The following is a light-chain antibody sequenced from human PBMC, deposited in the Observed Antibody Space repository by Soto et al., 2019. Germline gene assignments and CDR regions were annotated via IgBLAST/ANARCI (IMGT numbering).Light chain of an antibody. CDR3: SSYTSSSTHFV. J-gene: IGLJ2*01. V-gene: IGLV2-14*01. CDR1: SSDVGGYNY. CDR2: DVS. Sequence: QSALTQPASVSGSPGQSITISCTGTSSDVGGYNYVSWYQQHPGKAPKLMIYDVSNRPSGVSDRFSGSKSGNPASLTISGLQAEDEADYSCSSYTSSSTHFVFGGGTKVTVL.